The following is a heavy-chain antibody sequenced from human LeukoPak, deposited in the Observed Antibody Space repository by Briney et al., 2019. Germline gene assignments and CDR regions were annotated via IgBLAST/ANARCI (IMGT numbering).Heavy chain of an antibody. Sequence: SETLSLTCAVYGGSFSGYFWSWIRQPPEKGLEWIGEINHSGSPDYNPSLKSRVTISVDTSRNQFSLKLSSVTAADTAVYYCARGREAAVWGQGTLVTVSS. CDR1: GGSFSGYF. CDR2: INHSGSP. V-gene: IGHV4-34*01. J-gene: IGHJ4*02. CDR3: ARGREAAV. D-gene: IGHD6-25*01.